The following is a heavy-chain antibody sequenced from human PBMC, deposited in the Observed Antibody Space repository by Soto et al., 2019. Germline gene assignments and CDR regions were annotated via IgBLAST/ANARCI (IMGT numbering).Heavy chain of an antibody. J-gene: IGHJ4*02. V-gene: IGHV3-33*01. CDR3: VGRGNQNWGDY. CDR2: IWYDGNNK. D-gene: IGHD7-27*01. CDR1: GFTFSSYG. Sequence: GGSLRLSCAASGFTFSSYGMHWVRQAPGKGLEWVSSIWYDGNNKYYADSVKGRFTISRDNSRNTLFLQMNSLRAEDTALYYCVGRGNQNWGDYWGRGTQVTVSS.